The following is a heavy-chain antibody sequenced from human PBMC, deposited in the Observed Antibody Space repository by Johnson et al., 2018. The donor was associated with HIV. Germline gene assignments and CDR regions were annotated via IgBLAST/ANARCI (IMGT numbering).Heavy chain of an antibody. CDR3: ARDGYSSSSFGAFDI. D-gene: IGHD6-6*01. J-gene: IGHJ3*02. CDR1: GFTFSHYA. Sequence: QMQLVESGGGVVQPGRSLRLSCAASGFTFSHYAMHWVRQAPGKGLEWVAAISYDGGNKYYADSVKGRFTISKDNSKNTLYLQMNSLRAEDTAVYYCARDGYSSSSFGAFDIWGQGTMVTVSS. V-gene: IGHV3-30-3*01. CDR2: ISYDGGNK.